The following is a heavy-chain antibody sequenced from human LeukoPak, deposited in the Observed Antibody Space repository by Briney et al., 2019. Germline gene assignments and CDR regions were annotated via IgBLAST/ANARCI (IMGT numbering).Heavy chain of an antibody. Sequence: KPSETLSLTCSVSSFSISSGHYWGWIRQPPGKGLEWIGSIYHSGPTHYNPSLKSRVTISVDTSKNHFSLTLTSVTAADTAVYYCARDVDRFDYWGQGTLVTVSS. J-gene: IGHJ4*02. CDR2: IYHSGPT. CDR3: ARDVDRFDY. CDR1: SFSISSGHY. D-gene: IGHD2-21*01. V-gene: IGHV4-38-2*02.